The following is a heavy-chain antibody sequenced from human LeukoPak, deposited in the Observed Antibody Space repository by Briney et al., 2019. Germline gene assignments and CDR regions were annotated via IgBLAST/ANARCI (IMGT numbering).Heavy chain of an antibody. D-gene: IGHD5-12*01. CDR3: ARGGYSGYDWGYYYYYGMDV. J-gene: IGHJ6*02. CDR1: GGSISGSVSGYY. CDR2: INHSGST. V-gene: IGHV4-34*01. Sequence: PSGTLSLTCGVSGGSISGSVSGYYWSWIRQPPGKGLEWIGEINHSGSTNYNPSLKSRVTISVDTSKNQFSLKLSSVTAADTAVYYCARGGYSGYDWGYYYYYGMDVWGQGTTVTVSS.